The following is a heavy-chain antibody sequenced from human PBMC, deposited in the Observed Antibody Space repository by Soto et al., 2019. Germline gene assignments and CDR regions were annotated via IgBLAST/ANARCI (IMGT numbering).Heavy chain of an antibody. CDR3: ARGSVASAAEPTGMDV. V-gene: IGHV1-2*02. CDR1: GYTFTAYY. J-gene: IGHJ6*02. D-gene: IGHD6-13*01. Sequence: QVQLVQSGAEVKKPGASVKVSCKASGYTFTAYYIHWVRQAPGQELEWMGWIRPNGGSTDFAREFQGRFTMTWDTSISTAYMDLSSLRSDDTAVYYCARGSVASAAEPTGMDVWGQGTTVTVSS. CDR2: IRPNGGST.